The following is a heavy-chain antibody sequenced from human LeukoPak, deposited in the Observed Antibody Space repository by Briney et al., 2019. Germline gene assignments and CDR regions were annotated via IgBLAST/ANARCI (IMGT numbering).Heavy chain of an antibody. V-gene: IGHV3-33*01. J-gene: IGHJ4*02. CDR1: GFTFSSYG. CDR3: ARDRSANGGSDY. Sequence: GGSLRLSCAASGFTFSSYGMHWVRQAPGKGLEWVAVIWYDGSNKYYADSVKGRFTISRDNSKNKLYLQMNSLRAEDTAVYYCARDRSANGGSDYWGQGTLVTVSS. CDR2: IWYDGSNK. D-gene: IGHD4-23*01.